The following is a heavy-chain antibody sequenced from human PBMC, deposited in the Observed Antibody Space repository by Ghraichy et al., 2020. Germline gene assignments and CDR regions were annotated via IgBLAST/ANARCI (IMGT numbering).Heavy chain of an antibody. D-gene: IGHD3-10*01. CDR1: GFTFSTYA. CDR2: ISSSSSYI. J-gene: IGHJ4*02. Sequence: GGSLRLSCAASGFTFSTYAMSWVRQAPGKGLEWVSSISSSSSYIYYADSVKGRFTISRDNAKNSLYLQMNSLRAEDTAVYYCARDQSDPNMMVQGVHFDYWGQGTLVTVSS. CDR3: ARDQSDPNMMVQGVHFDY. V-gene: IGHV3-21*01.